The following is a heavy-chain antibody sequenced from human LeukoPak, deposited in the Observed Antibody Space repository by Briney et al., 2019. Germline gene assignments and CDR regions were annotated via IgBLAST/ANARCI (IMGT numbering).Heavy chain of an antibody. Sequence: GGSLRLSCAASGFTFSSYWMSWVRQAPGKGLEWVANIKQDGSEKYYVDSVKGRFTISRDNAKNSLYLQMNSPRAEDTAVYYCARGGYYSYGHYDYWGQGTLVTVSS. V-gene: IGHV3-7*01. CDR1: GFTFSSYW. CDR2: IKQDGSEK. CDR3: ARGGYYSYGHYDY. D-gene: IGHD3-22*01. J-gene: IGHJ4*02.